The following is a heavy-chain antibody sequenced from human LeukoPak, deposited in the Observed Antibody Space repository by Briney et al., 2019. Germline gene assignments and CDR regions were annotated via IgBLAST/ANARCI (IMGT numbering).Heavy chain of an antibody. Sequence: GGPLRFSCAASGFTFSDYYMSWIRQAPGKGLKWVSYIIRSGSTIYYADSVKGRFTISRDNAKNSLYLQMNSLRAEDTAVYYCARDLDYGSLPTYYYYYGMDVWGQGTTVTVSS. CDR3: ARDLDYGSLPTYYYYYGMDV. J-gene: IGHJ6*02. CDR2: IIRSGSTI. V-gene: IGHV3-11*01. D-gene: IGHD4-17*01. CDR1: GFTFSDYY.